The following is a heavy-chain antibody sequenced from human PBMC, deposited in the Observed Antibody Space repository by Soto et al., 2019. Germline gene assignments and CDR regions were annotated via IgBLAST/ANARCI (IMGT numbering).Heavy chain of an antibody. J-gene: IGHJ4*02. CDR1: GGSISSYY. CDR2: IYYSGST. D-gene: IGHD2-2*01. CDR3: AREHRDDYASIHY. Sequence: PSETLSLTCTVSGGSISSYYWSWIRQPPGKGLEWIGYIYYSGSTNYNPSLKSRVTISVDTSKNQFSLKLSSVTAADTAVYYCAREHRDDYASIHYSGQATLVTVSS. V-gene: IGHV4-59*01.